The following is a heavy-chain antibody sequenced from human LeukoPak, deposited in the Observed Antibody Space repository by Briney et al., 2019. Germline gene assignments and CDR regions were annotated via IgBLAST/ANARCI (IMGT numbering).Heavy chain of an antibody. CDR2: INADGSST. J-gene: IGHJ3*02. D-gene: IGHD2/OR15-2a*01. CDR1: GFTFSSYW. Sequence: GGSLRLSCAASGFTFSSYWIHWVRHAPGEGLVWVSRINADGSSTNYADSVKGRFTISRDNAKNTLYLQMNSLRPEDTAVYYCARALYGAFDIWGQGTMVTVSS. CDR3: ARALYGAFDI. V-gene: IGHV3-74*01.